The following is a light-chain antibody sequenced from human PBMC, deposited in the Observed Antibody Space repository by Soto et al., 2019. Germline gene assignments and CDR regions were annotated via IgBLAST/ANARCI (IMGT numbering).Light chain of an antibody. Sequence: EIVLTQSPATLSLSPGERATLSCTARQSIGSHLAWYQQQPGQAPRLLIHDASSRATGIPARFSGSGSGTDFTLTINSLQSEDSAVYYCQQHNQWPITFGQGTRLEI. CDR3: QQHNQWPIT. V-gene: IGKV3-11*01. CDR1: QSIGSH. CDR2: DAS. J-gene: IGKJ5*01.